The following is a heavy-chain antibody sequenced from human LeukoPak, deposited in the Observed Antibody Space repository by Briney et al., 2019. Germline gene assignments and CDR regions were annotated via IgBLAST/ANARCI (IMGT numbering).Heavy chain of an antibody. CDR2: IIPIFGTA. V-gene: IGHV1-69*05. CDR3: ARDHEVLGLGY. J-gene: IGHJ4*02. D-gene: IGHD3-16*01. Sequence: SVKVSCKASGGTFISYAISWVRQAPGQGLEWMGGIIPIFGTANYAQKFQGRVTITTDESTSTAYMELSNLRSEDTAVYYCARDHEVLGLGYWGQGTLVTVSS. CDR1: GGTFISYA.